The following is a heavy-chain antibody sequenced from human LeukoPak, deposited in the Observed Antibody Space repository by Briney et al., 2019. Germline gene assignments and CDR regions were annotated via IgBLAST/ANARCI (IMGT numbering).Heavy chain of an antibody. Sequence: KPSEALSLTCTVSGASVSGSPYYWGWIRQPPGKGLEWIGSIYSSGSTYYNASLQSRVTISIETSKNQISLRLNSVTAADTAVYYCARQTGSGLFILPGGQGTLVTVSS. CDR3: ARQTGSGLFILP. CDR2: IYSSGST. CDR1: GASVSGSPYY. D-gene: IGHD3/OR15-3a*01. V-gene: IGHV4-39*01. J-gene: IGHJ4*02.